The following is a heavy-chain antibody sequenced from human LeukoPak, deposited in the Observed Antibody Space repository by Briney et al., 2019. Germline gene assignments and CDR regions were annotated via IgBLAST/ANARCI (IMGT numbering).Heavy chain of an antibody. CDR2: IYYSGTT. V-gene: IGHV4-39*07. CDR3: ARGRPYNVGLPPWFDP. D-gene: IGHD1-14*01. Sequence: PSETLSLTCTVSGGSISSNSDYWGWIRQPPGKGLEWIGSIYYSGTTYYNLSLKSRVTISVDTSRNQFSLNLSSMTAADTAVYYCARGRPYNVGLPPWFDPWGQGTLVTVSS. CDR1: GGSISSNSDY. J-gene: IGHJ5*02.